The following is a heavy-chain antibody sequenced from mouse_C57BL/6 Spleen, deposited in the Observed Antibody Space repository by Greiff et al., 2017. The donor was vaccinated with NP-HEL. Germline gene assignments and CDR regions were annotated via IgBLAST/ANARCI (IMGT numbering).Heavy chain of an antibody. CDR3: ARPPFFAY. CDR2: ISSGSSTI. CDR1: GFTFSDYG. V-gene: IGHV5-17*01. J-gene: IGHJ3*01. Sequence: EVKLQESGGGLVKPGGSLKLSCAASGFTFSDYGMHWVRQAPEKGLEWVAYISSGSSTIYYADTVKGRFTISRDNAKNTLFLQMTSLRSEDTAMYYCARPPFFAYWGQGTLVTVSA.